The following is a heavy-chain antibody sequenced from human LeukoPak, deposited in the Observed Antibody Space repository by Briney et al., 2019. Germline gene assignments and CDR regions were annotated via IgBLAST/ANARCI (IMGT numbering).Heavy chain of an antibody. CDR3: ARALVVPAATNRFEP. J-gene: IGHJ5*02. CDR1: GGSISSGSYY. V-gene: IGHV4-61*02. D-gene: IGHD2-2*01. CDR2: IYTSGST. Sequence: SQTLSLTCTVSGGSISSGSYYWSWIRQPAGKGLEWIGRIYTSGSTNYNPSLKSRVTISVDTSKNQFSLKLSSVTAADMAVYYCARALVVPAATNRFEPWGQGTPVTGSS.